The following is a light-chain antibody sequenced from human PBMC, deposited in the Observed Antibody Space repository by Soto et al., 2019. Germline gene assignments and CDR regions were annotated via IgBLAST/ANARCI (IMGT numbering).Light chain of an antibody. Sequence: ALTQPASVSGSPGQSITISCTGTSSDVGGYNYVSWFQQHPGKAPKLKIYEVSNRPSGVSNRFSGSKSGYTASLTISELQAEDEADYYCTSFTSSNTWVFGGGTKVTVL. V-gene: IGLV2-14*03. CDR3: TSFTSSNTWV. J-gene: IGLJ3*02. CDR2: EVS. CDR1: SSDVGGYNY.